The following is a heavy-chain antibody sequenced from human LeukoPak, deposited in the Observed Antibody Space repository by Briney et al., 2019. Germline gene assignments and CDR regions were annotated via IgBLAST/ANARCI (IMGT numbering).Heavy chain of an antibody. V-gene: IGHV3-30*01. D-gene: IGHD3-3*01. Sequence: GGSLRLSCAASGFTFSSYAMHWVRQAPGKGLEWVAVISYDGSNKYYADSVKGRFTIPRDNSKNTLYLQMNSLRAEDTAVYYCARELRFLAERYYYYMDVWGKGTTVTVSS. CDR1: GFTFSSYA. J-gene: IGHJ6*03. CDR3: ARELRFLAERYYYYMDV. CDR2: ISYDGSNK.